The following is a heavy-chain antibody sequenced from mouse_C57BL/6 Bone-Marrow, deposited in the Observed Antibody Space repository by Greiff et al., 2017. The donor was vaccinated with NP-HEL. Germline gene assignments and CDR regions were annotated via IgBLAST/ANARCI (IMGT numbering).Heavy chain of an antibody. CDR3: ARDGKGFAY. CDR2: IDPSDSYT. Sequence: VQLKQPGAELVMPGASVKLSCKASGYTFTSYWMHWVKQRPGQGLEWIGEIDPSDSYTNYNQKFKGKSTLTVDKSSSTAYMQLSSLTSEDSAVYYCARDGKGFAYWGQGTLVTVSA. D-gene: IGHD2-1*01. V-gene: IGHV1-69*01. CDR1: GYTFTSYW. J-gene: IGHJ3*01.